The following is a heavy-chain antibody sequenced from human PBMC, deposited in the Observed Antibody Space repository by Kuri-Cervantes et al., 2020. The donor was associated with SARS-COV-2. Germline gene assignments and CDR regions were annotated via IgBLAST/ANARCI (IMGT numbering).Heavy chain of an antibody. J-gene: IGHJ6*02. CDR1: GFTFSSYS. D-gene: IGHD1-26*01. CDR3: AREAPCRIVGAICYGMDV. CDR2: ISSSSSTI. V-gene: IGHV3-48*02. Sequence: GGFLRLSCAASGFTFSSYSMNWVRQAPGKGLEWVSYISSSSSTIYYADSVKGRFTISRDNAKNSLYLQMNSLRDEDTAVYYCAREAPCRIVGAICYGMDVWGQGTTVTVSS.